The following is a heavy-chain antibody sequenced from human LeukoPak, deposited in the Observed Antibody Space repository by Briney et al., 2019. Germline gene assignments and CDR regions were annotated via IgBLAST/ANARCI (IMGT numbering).Heavy chain of an antibody. D-gene: IGHD1-26*01. CDR1: GGSISSSSYY. CDR3: VKSGGYGLIDY. Sequence: SETLSLTCTVPGGSISSSSYYWGWIRQPPGKGLEWIGNIYYSGSTYYNASLQSRVTISIDTSKNQFSLRLNSVTAADTAMYFCVKSGGYGLIDYWGQGTLVTVSS. V-gene: IGHV4-39*01. J-gene: IGHJ4*02. CDR2: IYYSGST.